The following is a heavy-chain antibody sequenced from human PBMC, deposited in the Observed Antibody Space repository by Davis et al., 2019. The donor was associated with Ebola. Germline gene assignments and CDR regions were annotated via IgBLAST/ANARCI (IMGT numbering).Heavy chain of an antibody. CDR2: IIPIFGTP. Sequence: AASVKVSCKASGGTFSSYAINWVRHAPGQGLEWMGGIIPIFGTPHYAQKFQGRVTITADESTSAAYMELSSLRSEDTAVYYCARTPIAVVPAAIGFDPWGQGTLVTVSS. CDR3: ARTPIAVVPAAIGFDP. J-gene: IGHJ5*02. CDR1: GGTFSSYA. V-gene: IGHV1-69*13. D-gene: IGHD2-2*02.